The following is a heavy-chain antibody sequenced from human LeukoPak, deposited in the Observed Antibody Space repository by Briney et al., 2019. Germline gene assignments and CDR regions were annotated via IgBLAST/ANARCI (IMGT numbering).Heavy chain of an antibody. CDR3: ADTYGN. Sequence: SQTLSLTCTVTGASVNSDSYYWSWIRQPPGQGLEWIGYIFNSGTTYYIPSLRSRVIISLDTSKNQFSLKMSSVTAADTVVYFCADTYGNWGQGTLVTVSS. CDR2: IFNSGTT. D-gene: IGHD5-18*01. V-gene: IGHV4-30-4*08. CDR1: GASVNSDSYY. J-gene: IGHJ4*02.